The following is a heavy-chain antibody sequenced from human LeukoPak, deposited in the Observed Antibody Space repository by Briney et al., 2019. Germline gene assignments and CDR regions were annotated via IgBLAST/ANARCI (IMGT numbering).Heavy chain of an antibody. D-gene: IGHD2-15*01. V-gene: IGHV1-46*01. Sequence: ASVKVSCKASGYTFTSYYMHWVRQAPGQGLEWMGIINPSGGSTSYAQKFQGRGTMTRYTSTSTVYMELSSLRSEGTAVYYCARGLGRYYFDYWGQGTLVTVSS. CDR2: INPSGGST. CDR3: ARGLGRYYFDY. CDR1: GYTFTSYY. J-gene: IGHJ4*02.